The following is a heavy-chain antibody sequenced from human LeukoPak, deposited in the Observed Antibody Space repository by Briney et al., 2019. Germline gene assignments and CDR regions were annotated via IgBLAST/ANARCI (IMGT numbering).Heavy chain of an antibody. J-gene: IGHJ4*02. CDR2: FDPEDGET. CDR1: GYTLTELS. CDR3: AKDIEHFYGSGSPFDY. V-gene: IGHV1-24*01. Sequence: ASVKVSCKVSGYTLTELSMHWVRQAPGKGLEWMGGFDPEDGETIYAQKFQGRVTMTEDTSTDTAYMELSSLRSEDTALYYCAKDIEHFYGSGSPFDYWGQGTLVTVSS. D-gene: IGHD3-10*01.